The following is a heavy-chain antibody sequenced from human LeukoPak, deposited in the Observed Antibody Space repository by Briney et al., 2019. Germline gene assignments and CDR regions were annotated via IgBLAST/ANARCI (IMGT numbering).Heavy chain of an antibody. J-gene: IGHJ4*02. Sequence: PGGSLRLSCAASGXTFSSYSMNWVRQAPGKGLEWVSYIGTSSSTIYYADSVKGRFTISRDNAKNSLYLQMNSLRDEDTAVYYCARHDYGGNSGDYWGQGTLVIVSS. V-gene: IGHV3-48*02. CDR1: GXTFSSYS. CDR3: ARHDYGGNSGDY. CDR2: IGTSSSTI. D-gene: IGHD4-23*01.